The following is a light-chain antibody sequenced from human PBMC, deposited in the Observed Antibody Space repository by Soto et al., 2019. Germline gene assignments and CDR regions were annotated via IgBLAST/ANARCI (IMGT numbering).Light chain of an antibody. CDR1: NSDIGSYSH. CDR3: ISYTGSSTSYV. Sequence: QSALTQPASVSGSPGQSITISCTGTNSDIGSYSHVAWYQQFPGKTPKLIIYEVSYQPSGVSHRFSASKSGNTASLTISGLQADDEADYYCISYTGSSTSYVFGTGTKGTVL. V-gene: IGLV2-14*01. J-gene: IGLJ1*01. CDR2: EVS.